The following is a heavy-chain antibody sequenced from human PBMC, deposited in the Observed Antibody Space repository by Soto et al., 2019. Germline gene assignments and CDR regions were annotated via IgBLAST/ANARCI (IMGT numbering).Heavy chain of an antibody. D-gene: IGHD3-16*01. Sequence: QITLKESGPALVKPTQTLTLTCTFSGFSLSTSGVGVGWIRQPPGEALEWLALIYWDDYKHFSPSLESRLTIPKDPSKNQVALTLSNMAPGDTPTYSWGHKGGGDRILDYWGQGTLVTVSS. CDR1: GFSLSTSGVG. J-gene: IGHJ4*02. CDR3: GHKGGGDRILDY. CDR2: IYWDDYK. V-gene: IGHV2-5*02.